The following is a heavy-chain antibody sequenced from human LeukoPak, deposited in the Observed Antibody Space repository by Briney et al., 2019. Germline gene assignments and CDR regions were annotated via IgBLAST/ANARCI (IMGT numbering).Heavy chain of an antibody. Sequence: GGSLRLSCAASGFTFSSYEMNWVRQAPGKGLEWVSFISSSGGTIYYADSVKGRFTISRDNADNSLYLQMNSLRAEDTAVYYCAELGITMIGGVWGKGTTVTISS. V-gene: IGHV3-48*03. CDR2: ISSSGGTI. CDR3: AELGITMIGGV. J-gene: IGHJ6*04. CDR1: GFTFSSYE. D-gene: IGHD3-10*02.